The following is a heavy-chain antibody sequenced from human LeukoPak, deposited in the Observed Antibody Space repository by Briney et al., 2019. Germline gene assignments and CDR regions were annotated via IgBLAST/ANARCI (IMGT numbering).Heavy chain of an antibody. Sequence: GGSLRLSCAASGFTLINYWMSWVRQAPGKGLEWLANINQDESEMYYVDSVKGRFTISRDNGKNSLYLQINSLRDHDTAVYYCARDQGSMIVVRTTTWYFDLWGRGTLVTVSS. CDR1: GFTLINYW. J-gene: IGHJ2*01. CDR2: INQDESEM. D-gene: IGHD3-22*01. CDR3: ARDQGSMIVVRTTTWYFDL. V-gene: IGHV3-7*01.